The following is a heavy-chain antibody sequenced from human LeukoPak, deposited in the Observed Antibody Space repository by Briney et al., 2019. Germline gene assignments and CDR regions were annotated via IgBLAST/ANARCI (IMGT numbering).Heavy chain of an antibody. CDR2: INPNSGGT. Sequence: ASVQVSCKASGYTFTGYYMHWVRQAPGQGLEWMGWINPNSGGTNYAQKFQGRVTMTRDTSISTASMELSRLRSDDTAVYYCARLVGYCSSTSCYNFDYWGQGTLVTVSS. J-gene: IGHJ4*02. D-gene: IGHD2-2*01. CDR1: GYTFTGYY. CDR3: ARLVGYCSSTSCYNFDY. V-gene: IGHV1-2*02.